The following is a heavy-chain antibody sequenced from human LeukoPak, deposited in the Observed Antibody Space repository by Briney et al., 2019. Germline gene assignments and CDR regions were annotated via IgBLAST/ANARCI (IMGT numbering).Heavy chain of an antibody. D-gene: IGHD4-17*01. CDR3: ARERMTRYGARRFDY. CDR1: GYTFTGYY. Sequence: ASVKVSCKASGYTFTGYYMHWVRQAPGQGLEWMGWINPNSGGTNYAQKFQGRVTMTRDTSISTAYMELSRLRSDDTAVYYCARERMTRYGARRFDYWGQGTLVTVSS. J-gene: IGHJ4*02. V-gene: IGHV1-2*02. CDR2: INPNSGGT.